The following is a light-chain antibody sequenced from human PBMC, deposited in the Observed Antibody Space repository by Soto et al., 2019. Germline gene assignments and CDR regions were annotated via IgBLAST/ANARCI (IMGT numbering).Light chain of an antibody. CDR3: QQYNNWPLA. V-gene: IGKV3-15*01. J-gene: IGKJ1*01. CDR2: GAS. Sequence: EIVMTQSPVTLSVSPGERATLSCRASQSVSSSLAWYQQKPGQAPRLLIYGASTRVTGIPARFSGSGSGTEFTLTISSLQSEDFAVYYCQQYNNWPLAFGQGTKVEIK. CDR1: QSVSSS.